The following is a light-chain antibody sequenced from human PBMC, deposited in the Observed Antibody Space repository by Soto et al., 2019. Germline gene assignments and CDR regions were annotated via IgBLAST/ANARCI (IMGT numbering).Light chain of an antibody. CDR3: QHYNSYSEA. V-gene: IGKV1-5*01. CDR2: DAS. CDR1: QSISKY. Sequence: DIQMTQSPSTLSVFVGDRVTITCRASQSISKYLGWYQQTPGKAPNLLIYDASILESGVPSRFSGSGSGTEFTLTISSRQPVDFATYYCQHYNSYSEAFGQGTKVELK. J-gene: IGKJ1*01.